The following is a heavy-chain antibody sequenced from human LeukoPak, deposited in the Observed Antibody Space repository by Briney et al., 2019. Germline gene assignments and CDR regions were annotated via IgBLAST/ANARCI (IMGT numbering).Heavy chain of an antibody. J-gene: IGHJ6*02. Sequence: GGSLRLSCAASGFTFSSYGMHWVRQAPAKGLGWVAVIWYDGSNKYYADSVKGRFTISRDNSKNTLYLKMNSLRAEDTAVYYCAMSGYGFPLRLDYYYYYGMDVWGQGTTVTVSS. CDR3: AMSGYGFPLRLDYYYYYGMDV. D-gene: IGHD5-18*01. CDR1: GFTFSSYG. V-gene: IGHV3-33*01. CDR2: IWYDGSNK.